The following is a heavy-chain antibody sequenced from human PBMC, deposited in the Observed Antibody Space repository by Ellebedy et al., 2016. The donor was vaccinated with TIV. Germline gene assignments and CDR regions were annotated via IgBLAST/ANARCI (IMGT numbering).Heavy chain of an antibody. V-gene: IGHV3-23*01. J-gene: IGHJ4*02. CDR2: ISGSGEST. CDR1: GFNFRFYV. CDR3: AKEPPRSWTEELDS. D-gene: IGHD3/OR15-3a*01. Sequence: GGSLRLXCAISGFNFRFYVVSWVRQAPGKGLEWVSGISGSGESTDYADSVAGRFTISRDNSKNTVYLQMNSLIAEDTAVHYCAKEPPRSWTEELDSWGQGTQVTVSS.